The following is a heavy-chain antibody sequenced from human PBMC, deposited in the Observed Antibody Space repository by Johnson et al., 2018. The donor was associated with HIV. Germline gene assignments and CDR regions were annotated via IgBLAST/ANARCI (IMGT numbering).Heavy chain of an antibody. CDR1: GFTFSSYA. CDR2: ISYDGSNK. CDR3: ARDREYGLAWGWALDI. V-gene: IGHV3-30*04. Sequence: QVQLVESGGGVVQPGRSLRLSCAASGFTFSSYAMHWVRQAPGKGLEWVAVISYDGSNKYYADSVKGRFTISRDNSKNTLYLRTNSLRVEETAGYYCARDREYGLAWGWALDIWGQGTTVTVSS. D-gene: IGHD6-19*01. J-gene: IGHJ3*02.